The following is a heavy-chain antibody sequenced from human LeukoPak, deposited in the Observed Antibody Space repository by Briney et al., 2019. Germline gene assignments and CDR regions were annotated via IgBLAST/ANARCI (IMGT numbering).Heavy chain of an antibody. CDR2: MNPNSGNT. V-gene: IGHV1-8*03. Sequence: ASVKVSCKASGYTFISYGISWVRQATGQGLEWMGWMNPNSGNTGYAQKFQGRVTITRNTSISTAYMELSSLRSEDTAVYYCARVAATIFGVVMGXFDXXXQGXMVTVX. CDR3: ARVAATIFGVVMGXFDX. J-gene: IGHJ3*02. D-gene: IGHD3-3*01. CDR1: GYTFISYG.